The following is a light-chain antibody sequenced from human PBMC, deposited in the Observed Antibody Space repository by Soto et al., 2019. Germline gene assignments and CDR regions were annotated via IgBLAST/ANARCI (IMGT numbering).Light chain of an antibody. J-gene: IGKJ1*01. CDR3: QQYSSSPWT. CDR2: GAS. V-gene: IGKV3-20*01. CDR1: QSVSSNY. Sequence: EIVLTQSPGTLSLSTGERATLSCRASQSVSSNYLAWYQQKPGQAPRLLIYGASSRATGIPDRFSGSESGTDFTLTISRLEPEDFAVYYCQQYSSSPWTFGQGTKVEIK.